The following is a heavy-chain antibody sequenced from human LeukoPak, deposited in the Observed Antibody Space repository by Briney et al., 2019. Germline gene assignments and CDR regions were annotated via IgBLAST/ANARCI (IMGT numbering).Heavy chain of an antibody. D-gene: IGHD5-12*01. CDR1: GFTFSSYA. CDR2: ISYDGSNN. J-gene: IGHJ4*02. Sequence: PGRSLRLSCAASGFTFSSYAMHWVRQAPGKGLEWVAVISYDGSNNYYADSVKGRFTISRDSSQNTLYPQMNSLRPEDTAVYYCARGSHSGYDYINYWGQGTLVTVSS. V-gene: IGHV3-30-3*01. CDR3: ARGSHSGYDYINY.